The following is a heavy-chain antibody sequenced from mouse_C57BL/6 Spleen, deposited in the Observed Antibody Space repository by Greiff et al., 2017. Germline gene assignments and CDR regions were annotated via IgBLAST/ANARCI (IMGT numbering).Heavy chain of an antibody. D-gene: IGHD1-1*01. CDR3: VRGFTTVVEAMDY. CDR2: IRRKSSNYAT. Sequence: EVQLVESGGGLVQPKGSLKLSCAASGFTFNTYAMHWVRQAPGKGLEWVARIRRKSSNYATYYADSVKDRFTISRDDSQSMLYLQMNNLKTEDTAMYYCVRGFTTVVEAMDYWGQGTSVTVSS. J-gene: IGHJ4*01. CDR1: GFTFNTYA. V-gene: IGHV10-3*01.